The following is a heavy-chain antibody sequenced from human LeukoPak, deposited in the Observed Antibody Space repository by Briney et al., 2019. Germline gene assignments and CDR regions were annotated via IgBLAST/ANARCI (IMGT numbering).Heavy chain of an antibody. CDR3: AGSAAGSTWIQLWLSGFDY. CDR2: ISYDGSNK. V-gene: IGHV3-30-3*01. CDR1: GFTFSSYA. Sequence: GGSLRLSCAAAGFTFSSYAMHWVRQAPGKGLEWVAVISYDGSNKYYADSVKGPFTISRDNSKNTLYLQMNSLRAEDTAVYYCAGSAAGSTWIQLWLSGFDYWGQGTLVTVSS. J-gene: IGHJ4*02. D-gene: IGHD5-18*01.